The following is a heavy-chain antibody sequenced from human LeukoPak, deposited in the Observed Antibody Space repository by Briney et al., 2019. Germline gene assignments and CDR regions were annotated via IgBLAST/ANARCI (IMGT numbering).Heavy chain of an antibody. CDR2: INSDGSST. D-gene: IGHD2-15*01. V-gene: IGHV3-74*01. Sequence: GGSLRLSCAASGFTFSSYWMHWVRQAPGKGLVWVSRINSDGSSTSYADSVKGRLTISRDNAKNTLYLQMNSLRAEDTAVYYCARGRDIVVVVAATQDETCAFDIWGQGTMVTVSS. CDR3: ARGRDIVVVVAATQDETCAFDI. J-gene: IGHJ3*02. CDR1: GFTFSSYW.